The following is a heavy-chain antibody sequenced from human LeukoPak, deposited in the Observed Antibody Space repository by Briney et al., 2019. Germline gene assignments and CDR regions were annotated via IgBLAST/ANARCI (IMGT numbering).Heavy chain of an antibody. CDR3: ARSHYDSSSSFDY. Sequence: SGTLSLTCTVSGDSISSNYWWSWVRQPPGRGLEWIGKIYNTGSANYSPSLKSRVTISVDTSKKQFSLKLSSVTAADTAVYYCARSHYDSSSSFDYWGQGTLVTVSS. J-gene: IGHJ4*02. CDR1: GDSISSNYW. CDR2: IYNTGSA. V-gene: IGHV4-4*02. D-gene: IGHD3-22*01.